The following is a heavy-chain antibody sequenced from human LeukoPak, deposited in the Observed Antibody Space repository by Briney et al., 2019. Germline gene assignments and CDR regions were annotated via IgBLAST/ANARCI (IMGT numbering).Heavy chain of an antibody. Sequence: SETLSLTCTVSGGSISSSSYYWGWIRQPPGKGLEWIGSIYYSGSTYYNPSLKSRVTISVDTSKNQFSLKLSSVTAADTAVYYCARGGYSYGGPPYYFDYWGQGTLVTVSS. V-gene: IGHV4-39*07. CDR2: IYYSGST. D-gene: IGHD5-18*01. J-gene: IGHJ4*02. CDR3: ARGGYSYGGPPYYFDY. CDR1: GGSISSSSYY.